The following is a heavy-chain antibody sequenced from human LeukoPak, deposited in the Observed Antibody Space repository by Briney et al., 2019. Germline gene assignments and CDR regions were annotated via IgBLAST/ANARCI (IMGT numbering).Heavy chain of an antibody. D-gene: IGHD3-3*01. CDR1: GYTFTGYY. Sequence: GASVEVSCKASGYTFTGYYMHWVRQAPGQGLEWMGWINPNSGGTNYAQKFQGWVTMTRDTSISTAYMELSRLRSDDTAVYYCARATYYDFWSGSYYYYYGMDVWGQGTTVTVSS. CDR3: ARATYYDFWSGSYYYYYGMDV. V-gene: IGHV1-2*04. J-gene: IGHJ6*02. CDR2: INPNSGGT.